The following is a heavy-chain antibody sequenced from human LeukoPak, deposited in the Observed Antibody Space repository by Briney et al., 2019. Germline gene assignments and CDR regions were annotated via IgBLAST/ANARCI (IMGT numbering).Heavy chain of an antibody. CDR1: GFIFDDYG. V-gene: IGHV3-23*01. D-gene: IGHD6-19*01. CDR3: AKPISGGLAVTADWFHP. Sequence: GGSLRLSCAASGFIFDDYGMNWVRQVPGKGLEWVSTINANSGTTSYAASVRGRFTISRDNSKNTLYLQLNTLRADDTATYYCAKPISGGLAVTADWFHPWGQGTLVVVSS. CDR2: INANSGTT. J-gene: IGHJ5*01.